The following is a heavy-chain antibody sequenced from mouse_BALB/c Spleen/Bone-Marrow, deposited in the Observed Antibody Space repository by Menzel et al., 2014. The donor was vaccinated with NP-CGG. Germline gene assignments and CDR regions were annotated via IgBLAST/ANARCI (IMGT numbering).Heavy chain of an antibody. V-gene: IGHV1-20*02. Sequence: VQLQQSGPELVKPGASVKISCKASGYSFTGYFMNWVMQSHGKSLEWIGRINPYNGDTFYNQKFKGKATLTVDKSSSTAHMELRSLASEDSAVYYCAREGGYYYGSSPYFDVWGAGTTVTVYS. CDR1: GYSFTGYF. CDR2: INPYNGDT. CDR3: AREGGYYYGSSPYFDV. D-gene: IGHD1-1*01. J-gene: IGHJ1*01.